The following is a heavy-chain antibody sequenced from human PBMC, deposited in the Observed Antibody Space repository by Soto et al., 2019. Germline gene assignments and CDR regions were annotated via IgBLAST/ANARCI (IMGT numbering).Heavy chain of an antibody. CDR2: INHSGST. CDR1: GGSFSGYY. D-gene: IGHD4-4*01. CDR3: ARLVRLLCLAGGTTAFRFDYGMDV. J-gene: IGHJ6*02. V-gene: IGHV4-34*01. Sequence: PSETLSLTCAVYGGSFSGYYWSWIRQPPGKGLEWIGEINHSGSTNYNPSLKSRVTLSVDTSKNQYSLKLSSVTAADMAVYYCARLVRLLCLAGGTTAFRFDYGMDVWGQGTTVTVSS.